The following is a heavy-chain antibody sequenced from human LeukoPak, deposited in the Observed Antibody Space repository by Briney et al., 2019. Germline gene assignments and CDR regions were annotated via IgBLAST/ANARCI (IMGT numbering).Heavy chain of an antibody. CDR1: GGSVSSGSYY. Sequence: PSETLSLTCTVSGGSVSSGSYYWSWIRQPPGKGLEWIGYIYYGGSTNYNPSLKSRVTISVDTSKNQFSLKLSSVTAADTAVYYCGQSAVGHYYYYYMDVWGKGTTVTVSS. CDR3: GQSAVGHYYYYYMDV. J-gene: IGHJ6*03. CDR2: IYYGGST. D-gene: IGHD2/OR15-2a*01. V-gene: IGHV4-61*01.